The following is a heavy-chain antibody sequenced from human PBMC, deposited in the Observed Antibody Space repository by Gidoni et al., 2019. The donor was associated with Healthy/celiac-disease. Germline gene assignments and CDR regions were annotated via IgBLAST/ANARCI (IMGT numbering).Heavy chain of an antibody. CDR1: GFTFSRYG. J-gene: IGHJ6*02. V-gene: IGHV3-7*03. Sequence: ESGGGMVQPGGSLRLSCAASGFTFSRYGMSWVRQAPGKGLEWVANIKPDGSEKYYVDTVKGRFAISRDNAKNSLDLQMNSLRAEDTAVYYCARSSSGRRYYYNGMDVWGQGTTVTVSS. CDR2: IKPDGSEK. CDR3: ARSSSGRRYYYNGMDV. D-gene: IGHD6-6*01.